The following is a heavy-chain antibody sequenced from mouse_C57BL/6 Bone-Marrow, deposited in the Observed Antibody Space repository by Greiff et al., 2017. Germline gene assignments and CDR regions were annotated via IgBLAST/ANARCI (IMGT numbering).Heavy chain of an antibody. Sequence: VQLQQSGPGLVAPSQRLSITCTVSGFSLTSYGVDWVRQPPGKGLEWLGVIWGGGSTNANSALMSRLSISKDNSKSQLFLKINSLQTDDTAMYYCANRHYYGSSLLAYWGQGTLVTVSA. CDR3: ANRHYYGSSLLAY. V-gene: IGHV2-9*01. CDR2: IWGGGST. J-gene: IGHJ3*01. CDR1: GFSLTSYG. D-gene: IGHD1-1*01.